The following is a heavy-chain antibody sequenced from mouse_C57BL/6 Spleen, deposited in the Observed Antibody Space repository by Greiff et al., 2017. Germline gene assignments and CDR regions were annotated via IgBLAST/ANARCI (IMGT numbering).Heavy chain of an antibody. CDR3: ARRSYDYFYFDY. J-gene: IGHJ2*01. Sequence: VQRVESGAELVRPGTSVKVSCKASGYAFTNYLIEWVKQRPGQGLEWIGVINPGSGGTNYNEKFKGKATLTADKTSSTAYMQLSSLTSEDSAVYFCARRSYDYFYFDYWGQGTTLTVSS. CDR2: INPGSGGT. D-gene: IGHD2-4*01. CDR1: GYAFTNYL. V-gene: IGHV1-54*01.